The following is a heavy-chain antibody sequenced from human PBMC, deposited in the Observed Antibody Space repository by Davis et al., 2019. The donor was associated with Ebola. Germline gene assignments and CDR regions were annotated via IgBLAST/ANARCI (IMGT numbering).Heavy chain of an antibody. CDR3: TTSLVVVVAATGDDY. CDR1: GFTFSGSA. CDR2: IRTYANSYAT. J-gene: IGHJ4*02. Sequence: PGGSLRLSCAASGFTFSGSAMHWXXPPSAXXFXXXSRIRTYANSYATAYAASVKGRFTISRDDSKNTAYLQMNSLKTEDTAVYYCTTSLVVVVAATGDDYWGQGTLVTVSS. V-gene: IGHV3-73*01. D-gene: IGHD2-15*01.